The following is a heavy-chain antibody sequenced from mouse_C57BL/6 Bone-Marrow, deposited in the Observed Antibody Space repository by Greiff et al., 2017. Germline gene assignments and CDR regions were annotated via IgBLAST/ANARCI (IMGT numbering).Heavy chain of an antibody. Sequence: EVMLVESGGDLVKPGGSLKLSCAASGFTFSSYGMSWVRQTPDKRLEWVATISSGGSYTYYPDSVKGRFTISRDNSKNTLYLQLCSLKSEDTAMYYCARQGYDYLDYWGQGTTLTVSS. D-gene: IGHD2-3*01. J-gene: IGHJ2*01. CDR2: ISSGGSYT. CDR1: GFTFSSYG. CDR3: ARQGYDYLDY. V-gene: IGHV5-6*02.